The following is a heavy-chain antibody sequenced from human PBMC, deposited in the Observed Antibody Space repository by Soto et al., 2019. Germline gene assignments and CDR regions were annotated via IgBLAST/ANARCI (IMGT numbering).Heavy chain of an antibody. J-gene: IGHJ1*01. V-gene: IGHV1-46*01. CDR3: AREENCSDGICYSEYFQR. Sequence: QVQLVQSGAEVKKPGASVKVSCKASGYIFTAYSMHWVRQAPGQGLEWMGVVNPSSGSTNYAQKFQGRITMTRDTSTSTVYMDLSSATSEDTAVYYCAREENCSDGICYSEYFQRWGQGTLVTVSS. D-gene: IGHD2-15*01. CDR2: VNPSSGST. CDR1: GYIFTAYS.